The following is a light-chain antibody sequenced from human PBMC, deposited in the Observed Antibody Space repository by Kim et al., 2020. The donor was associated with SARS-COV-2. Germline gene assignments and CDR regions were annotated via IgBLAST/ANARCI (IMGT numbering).Light chain of an antibody. Sequence: LSVAPGERATRSCRASQSISSNVAWYQQKPGQPPRLLISGASTRATGIPARFSGSGSGTEFSLTISSLQSEDFAVYYCQQYYNWYTFGQGTKLEI. CDR2: GAS. J-gene: IGKJ2*01. CDR1: QSISSN. CDR3: QQYYNWYT. V-gene: IGKV3-15*01.